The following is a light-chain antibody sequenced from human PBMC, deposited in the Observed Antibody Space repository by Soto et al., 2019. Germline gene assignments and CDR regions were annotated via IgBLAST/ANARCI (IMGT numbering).Light chain of an antibody. Sequence: QSVLTQPPSASETPGQRIFISCSGSTSNIGSNFVFWYQQLPGAAPKLLIYRDRQRPSGVPDRFSGSKSGTSASLAISGLRSEDEAHYYCSSYTSSSTLGVFGGGTKVTVL. CDR2: RDR. V-gene: IGLV1-47*01. J-gene: IGLJ3*02. CDR1: TSNIGSNF. CDR3: SSYTSSSTLGV.